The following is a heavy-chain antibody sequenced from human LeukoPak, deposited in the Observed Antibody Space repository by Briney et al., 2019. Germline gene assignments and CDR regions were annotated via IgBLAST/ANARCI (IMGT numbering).Heavy chain of an antibody. D-gene: IGHD6-19*01. CDR2: IYWNGGSP. Sequence: GGSLRHSCAPSGFTFYDYGMSSVPHTPGRGGEWVSGIYWNGGSPVSADSVKGRFTISSDNAKNSLYLQMNSLRAEDTALYYCARDQQWLVMGVLDYWGQGTLVTVSS. CDR1: GFTFYDYG. CDR3: ARDQQWLVMGVLDY. V-gene: IGHV3-20*04. J-gene: IGHJ4*02.